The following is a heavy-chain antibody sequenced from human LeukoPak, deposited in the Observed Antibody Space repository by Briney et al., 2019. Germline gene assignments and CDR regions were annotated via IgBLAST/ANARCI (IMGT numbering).Heavy chain of an antibody. CDR1: GGSISSRNW. Sequence: PSETLSLTCAVSGGSISSRNWWSWVRQPPGKGLEWIGEIYHSGSTNYNPSLKSRVTISVDKSKNQFSLKLSSVTAADTAVYYCASIVVVPAASLYYFDYWGQGTLVTVSS. CDR3: ASIVVVPAASLYYFDY. J-gene: IGHJ4*02. D-gene: IGHD2-2*01. CDR2: IYHSGST. V-gene: IGHV4-4*02.